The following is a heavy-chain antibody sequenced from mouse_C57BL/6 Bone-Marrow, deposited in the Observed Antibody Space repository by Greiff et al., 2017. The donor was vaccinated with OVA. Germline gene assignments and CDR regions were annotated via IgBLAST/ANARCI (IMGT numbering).Heavy chain of an antibody. D-gene: IGHD2-4*01. Sequence: EVQLQESGEGLVKPGGSLKLSCAASGFTFSSYAMSWVRQTPEKRLEWVAYISSGGDYIYYADTVKGRFTISRDNARNTLYLQMSSLKSEDTAMYYCTRGGGTMITYFDYWGQGTTLTVSS. CDR2: ISSGGDYI. CDR3: TRGGGTMITYFDY. V-gene: IGHV5-9-1*02. CDR1: GFTFSSYA. J-gene: IGHJ2*01.